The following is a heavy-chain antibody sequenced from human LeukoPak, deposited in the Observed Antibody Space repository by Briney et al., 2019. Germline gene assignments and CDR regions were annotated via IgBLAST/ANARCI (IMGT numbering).Heavy chain of an antibody. CDR3: ARARMVRGFFDY. J-gene: IGHJ4*02. CDR1: GFTFSSYE. CDR2: IGSSDSTT. D-gene: IGHD3-10*01. V-gene: IGHV3-48*03. Sequence: GGSLRLSCVASGFTFSSYEMNWVRQAPGKGLEWLSYIGSSDSTTHYADSVKGRFTISRDNAKNTLYLQMNSLRAEDTAVYYCARARMVRGFFDYWGQGTLVTVSS.